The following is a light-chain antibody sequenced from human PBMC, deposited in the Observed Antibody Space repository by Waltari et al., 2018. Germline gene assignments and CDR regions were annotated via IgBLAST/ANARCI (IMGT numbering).Light chain of an antibody. CDR2: GSF. V-gene: IGKV3-20*01. Sequence: EIVLTQSPGTLSLSPGERATLSCRASQSVKSNYLSWFQHKDGQAPRLLFFGSFDRATGIPDRFSASGSGTDFTLTISRLEPEDFAVYYWQQYGNSPWTFGHGTRVEIK. CDR3: QQYGNSPWT. CDR1: QSVKSNY. J-gene: IGKJ1*01.